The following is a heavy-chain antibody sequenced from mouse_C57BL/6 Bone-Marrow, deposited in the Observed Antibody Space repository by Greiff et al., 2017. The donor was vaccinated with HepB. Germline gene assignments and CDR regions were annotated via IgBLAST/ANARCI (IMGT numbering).Heavy chain of an antibody. CDR3: TRAPRGDGYYSFDY. CDR2: IDPETGGT. J-gene: IGHJ2*01. CDR1: GYTFTDYE. D-gene: IGHD2-3*01. V-gene: IGHV1-15*01. Sequence: VQLQQSGAELVRPGASVTLSCKASGYTFTDYEMHWVKQTPVHGLEWIGAIDPETGGTAYNQKFKGKAILTADNSSSAAYMELRSLTSEDSAVYYCTRAPRGDGYYSFDYWGQGTTPTVSS.